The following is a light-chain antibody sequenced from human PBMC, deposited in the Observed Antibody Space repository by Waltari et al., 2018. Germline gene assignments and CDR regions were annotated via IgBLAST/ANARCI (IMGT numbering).Light chain of an antibody. V-gene: IGKV3-20*01. J-gene: IGKJ4*01. CDR1: QSVDTNY. CDR3: QQYSSASLT. CDR2: GTF. Sequence: IVLTQSPGTLSLSPGERATLPCRASQSVDTNYLACYQQRPGQSPRLLIYGTFNRATGIPDTLSGSGSGTDFTLRITRLEPEDSAIYYCQQYSSASLTFGGGTKMEI.